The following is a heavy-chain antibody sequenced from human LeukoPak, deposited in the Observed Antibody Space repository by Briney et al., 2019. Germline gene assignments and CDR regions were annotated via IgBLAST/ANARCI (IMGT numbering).Heavy chain of an antibody. D-gene: IGHD2-15*01. V-gene: IGHV4-30-4*01. Sequence: PSQTLSLTCTVSGGSISSGDYYWSWIRQPPGKGLEWIGYIYYSGSTYYNPSLKSRVTISVDTSKNQFSLKLSSVTAADTAVYYCARAYCSGGSCYSGSNFDLWGRGTLVTVSS. CDR1: GGSISSGDYY. CDR3: ARAYCSGGSCYSGSNFDL. J-gene: IGHJ2*01. CDR2: IYYSGST.